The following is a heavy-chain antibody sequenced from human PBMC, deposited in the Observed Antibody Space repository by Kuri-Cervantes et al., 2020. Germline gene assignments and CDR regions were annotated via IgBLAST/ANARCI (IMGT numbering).Heavy chain of an antibody. D-gene: IGHD3-10*01. CDR3: AREAIITMVRGVTHGGFDY. J-gene: IGHJ4*02. CDR2: IIPIFGTA. V-gene: IGHV1-69*05. CDR1: GGTFSSYV. Sequence: SVKVSCKASGGTFSSYVITWVRQAPGQGLEWMGGIIPIFGTANYAQKFQGRVTITTDESTSTAYMELSSLRSEDTAVYYCAREAIITMVRGVTHGGFDYWGQGTLVTVSS.